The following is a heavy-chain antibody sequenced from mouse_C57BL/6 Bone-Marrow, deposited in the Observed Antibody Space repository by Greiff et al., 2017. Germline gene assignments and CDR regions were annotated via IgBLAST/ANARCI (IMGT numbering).Heavy chain of an antibody. J-gene: IGHJ3*01. CDR3: TTPYYGSSSFAY. CDR2: IDPEDGDT. CDR1: GFNIKDYY. Sequence: DVKLVESGAELVRPGASVKLSCTASGFNIKDYYMHWVKQRPEQGLEWIGRIDPEDGDTEYAPKFQGKATMTADTSSNTAYLQLSSLTSEDTAVYYCTTPYYGSSSFAYWGQGTLVTVSA. V-gene: IGHV14-1*01. D-gene: IGHD1-1*01.